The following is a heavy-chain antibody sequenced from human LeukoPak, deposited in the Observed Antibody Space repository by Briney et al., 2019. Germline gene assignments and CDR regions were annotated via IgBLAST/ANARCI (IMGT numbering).Heavy chain of an antibody. CDR1: GFTISSHG. CDR3: ARPLGYCSSTSCYTGNWFDP. V-gene: IGHV3-30*03. J-gene: IGHJ5*02. CDR2: ISYDGSNK. D-gene: IGHD2-2*02. Sequence: GRSLRLSCAASGFTISSHGMHWVRQAPGKGLEWVAVISYDGSNKYYADSVKGRLTISRDNSKNTLYLQMNSLRAEDTAVYYCARPLGYCSSTSCYTGNWFDPWGQGTLVTVSS.